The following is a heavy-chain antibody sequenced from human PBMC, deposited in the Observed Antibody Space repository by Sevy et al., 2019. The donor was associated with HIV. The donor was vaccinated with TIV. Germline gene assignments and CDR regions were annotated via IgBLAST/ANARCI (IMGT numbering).Heavy chain of an antibody. CDR3: ARSIYSYGDYSNWYFDL. CDR2: ISSSSSTI. Sequence: GGSLRLSCAASGFTFSSYSRNWVRQAPGKGLEWVSYISSSSSTIYYADSVKGRFTISRDNAKNSLYLQMNSLRDEDTAVYYCARSIYSYGDYSNWYFDLWGRGTLVTVSS. J-gene: IGHJ2*01. CDR1: GFTFSSYS. V-gene: IGHV3-48*02. D-gene: IGHD4-17*01.